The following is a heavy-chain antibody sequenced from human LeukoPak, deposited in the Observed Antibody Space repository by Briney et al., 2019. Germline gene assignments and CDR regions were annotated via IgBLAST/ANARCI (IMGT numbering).Heavy chain of an antibody. CDR3: ARQGSSTTSWQTIDY. J-gene: IGHJ4*02. Sequence: GESLQISSKGSGYRFTDHWIAWVRQLPGKGLECMGIINPVDSETRYSPSFQGQVTISVDKSITTASLQWSSLRASDTAMYYCARQGSSTTSWQTIDYWGQGTLVSVSS. CDR2: INPVDSET. CDR1: GYRFTDHW. V-gene: IGHV5-51*01. D-gene: IGHD2-2*01.